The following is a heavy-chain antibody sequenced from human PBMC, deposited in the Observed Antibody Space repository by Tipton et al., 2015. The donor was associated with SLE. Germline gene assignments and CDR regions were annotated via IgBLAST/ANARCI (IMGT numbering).Heavy chain of an antibody. CDR2: IWYDGSNK. V-gene: IGHV3-33*08. CDR1: GFTFSSYE. Sequence: SLRLSCAASGFTFSSYEMNWVRQAPGKGLEWVAVIWYDGSNKYYADSVKGRFTISRDNSKNTLYLQMNSLRAEDTAVYYCARAYSGSDYWGQGTLVTVSS. CDR3: ARAYSGSDY. J-gene: IGHJ4*02. D-gene: IGHD1-26*01.